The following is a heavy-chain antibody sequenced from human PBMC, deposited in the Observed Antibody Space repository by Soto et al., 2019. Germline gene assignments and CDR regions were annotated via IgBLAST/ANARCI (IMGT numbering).Heavy chain of an antibody. CDR1: GGSISSGGYS. CDR3: ARSIAAAGTGYFQH. D-gene: IGHD6-13*01. CDR2: IYHSGST. J-gene: IGHJ1*01. Sequence: SETLSLTCAVSGGSISSGGYSWSWIRQPPGKGLEWIGYIYHSGSTYYNPSLKSRVTISVDRSKNQFSLKLSSVTAADTAVYYCARSIAAAGTGYFQHWGQGTLVTVSS. V-gene: IGHV4-30-2*01.